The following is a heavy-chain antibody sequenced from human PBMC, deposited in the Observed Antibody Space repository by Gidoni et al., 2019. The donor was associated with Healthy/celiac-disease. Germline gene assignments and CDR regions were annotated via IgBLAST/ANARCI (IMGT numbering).Heavy chain of an antibody. D-gene: IGHD2-15*01. CDR2: ISGSGGST. CDR1: GFTFSSYA. J-gene: IGHJ4*02. V-gene: IGHV3-23*01. Sequence: EVQLLESGGGLVQPGGSLRLSCAASGFTFSSYAMIWVRQAPGKGLEWVSAISGSGGSTYYADSVKGRFTISRDNSKNTLYLQMNSLRAEDTAVYYCAKDFLGYCSGGSCYSDYWGQGTLVTVSS. CDR3: AKDFLGYCSGGSCYSDY.